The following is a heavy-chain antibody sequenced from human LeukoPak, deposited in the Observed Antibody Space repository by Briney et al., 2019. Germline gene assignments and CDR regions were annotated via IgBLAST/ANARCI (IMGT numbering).Heavy chain of an antibody. J-gene: IGHJ4*02. V-gene: IGHV3-33*06. CDR3: AKGPSQYFDY. CDR2: IWYDGSNK. CDR1: GFTFSSYG. Sequence: GGSLRLSCAASGFTFSSYGMHWVRQAPGKGLEWVAVIWYDGSNKYYADSVKGRFTISRDNSKDTLYLQMNSLRAEDTAVYYCAKGPSQYFDYWGQGTLVTVSS.